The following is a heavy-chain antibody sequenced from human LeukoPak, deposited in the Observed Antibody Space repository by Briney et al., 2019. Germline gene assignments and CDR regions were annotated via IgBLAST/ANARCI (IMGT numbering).Heavy chain of an antibody. Sequence: GGSLRLSCAASGFTFDDYTMHWVRQAPGKGLEWVSLISWDGGSTYYADSVKGRFTISRDNSKNSLYLQMNSLRTEDTALYYCAKDKGRRDGYTFDYWGQGTLVTVSS. CDR2: ISWDGGST. CDR3: AKDKGRRDGYTFDY. J-gene: IGHJ4*02. V-gene: IGHV3-43*01. D-gene: IGHD5-24*01. CDR1: GFTFDDYT.